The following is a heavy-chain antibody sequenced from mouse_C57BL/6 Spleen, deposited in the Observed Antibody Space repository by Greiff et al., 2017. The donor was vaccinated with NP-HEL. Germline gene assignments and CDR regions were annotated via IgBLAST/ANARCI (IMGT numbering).Heavy chain of an antibody. CDR1: GYAFSSYW. D-gene: IGHD2-4*01. CDR2: IYPGDGDT. J-gene: IGHJ3*01. V-gene: IGHV1-80*01. CDR3: ASVYYDYGSWFAY. Sequence: QVQLQQSGAELVKPGASVKISCKASGYAFSSYWMNWVKQRPGKGLEWIGQIYPGDGDTNYNGKFKGKATLTADKSSSTAYMQLSSLTSEDSAVYFCASVYYDYGSWFAYWGQGTLVTVSA.